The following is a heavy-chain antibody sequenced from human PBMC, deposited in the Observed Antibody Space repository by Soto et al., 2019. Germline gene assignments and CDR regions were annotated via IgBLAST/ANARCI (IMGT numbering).Heavy chain of an antibody. CDR2: INPNSGGT. V-gene: IGHV1-2*04. J-gene: IGHJ4*02. D-gene: IGHD2-21*02. CDR3: ARDRGGHCGGDCPFDY. Sequence: ASVKVSCKASGYTFTGYYMHWVRQAPGQGLEWMGWINPNSGGTNYAQKFQGWVTMTRDTSISTAYMELSRLRSDDTAVYYCARDRGGHCGGDCPFDYWGQGTLVTVSS. CDR1: GYTFTGYY.